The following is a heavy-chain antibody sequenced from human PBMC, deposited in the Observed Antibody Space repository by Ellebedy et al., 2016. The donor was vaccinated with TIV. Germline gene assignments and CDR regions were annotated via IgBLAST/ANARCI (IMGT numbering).Heavy chain of an antibody. CDR2: FGVSGDTT. Sequence: PGGSLRLSCAASGFTFSSYAMSRVRQAPGKGLEWVSGFGVSGDTTYYADSVKGRFTISRDNSQNTLYLQINSLRAEDTAIYYCARGRSGTYIHHAFDYWGQGTLVTVSS. CDR3: ARGRSGTYIHHAFDY. V-gene: IGHV3-23*01. D-gene: IGHD1-14*01. J-gene: IGHJ4*02. CDR1: GFTFSSYA.